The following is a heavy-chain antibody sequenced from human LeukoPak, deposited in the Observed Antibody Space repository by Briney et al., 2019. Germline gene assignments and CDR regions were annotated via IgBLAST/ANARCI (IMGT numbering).Heavy chain of an antibody. V-gene: IGHV3-53*01. D-gene: IGHD2-15*01. CDR2: IYSGGST. Sequence: GGSLRLSCAASGFTVSSNYMSWVRQAPGKGLEWVSIIYSGGSTYYADSVKGRFTISRDNSKDTVYLQMNSLRAEDTAVYYCAARSGGRKDYWGQGTLVTVSS. CDR3: AARSGGRKDY. CDR1: GFTVSSNY. J-gene: IGHJ4*02.